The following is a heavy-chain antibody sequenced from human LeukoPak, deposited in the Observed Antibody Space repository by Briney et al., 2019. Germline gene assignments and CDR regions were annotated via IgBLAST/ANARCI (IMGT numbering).Heavy chain of an antibody. CDR3: AKDSRNYYDSSGYPAFDI. Sequence: GGSLRLSCAASGFTFSSYAMSWVRQAPGKGLEWVSAISGSGGSTYYADSVKGRSTISRDNSKNTLYLQMNSLRAEDTAVYYCAKDSRNYYDSSGYPAFDIWGQGTMVTVSS. CDR2: ISGSGGST. D-gene: IGHD3-22*01. CDR1: GFTFSSYA. V-gene: IGHV3-23*01. J-gene: IGHJ3*02.